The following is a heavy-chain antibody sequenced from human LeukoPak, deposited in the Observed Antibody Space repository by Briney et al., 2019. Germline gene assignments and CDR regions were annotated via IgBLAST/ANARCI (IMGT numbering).Heavy chain of an antibody. Sequence: GESLKLSCWVCGYAFASYWIGWVRQVPGKGLEWMGIIYPADSETNSSPSFQGQVTFSADKSINTAYLQWTSLKASDTAMYYCARFEVNYEDNRSFYYFDYWGQGTLVTVSS. D-gene: IGHD3-3*01. CDR1: GYAFASYW. CDR2: IYPADSET. J-gene: IGHJ4*02. CDR3: ARFEVNYEDNRSFYYFDY. V-gene: IGHV5-51*01.